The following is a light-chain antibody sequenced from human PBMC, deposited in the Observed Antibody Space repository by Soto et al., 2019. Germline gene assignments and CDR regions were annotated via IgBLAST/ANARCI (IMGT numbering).Light chain of an antibody. CDR3: SSYTDRKHLV. Sequence: QSALTQSPSASGSPGQSVTISCTGTSSDIGGYNSVSWYQQHPGKAPKVMIYDVTKRPSGVPDRFSGSKSGNTASLTVSALQAEDEADYYCSSYTDRKHLVFGTGTKHRP. V-gene: IGLV2-8*01. CDR2: DVT. J-gene: IGLJ1*01. CDR1: SSDIGGYNS.